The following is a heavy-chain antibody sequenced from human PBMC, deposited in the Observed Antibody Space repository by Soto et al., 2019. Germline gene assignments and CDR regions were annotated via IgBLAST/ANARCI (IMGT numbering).Heavy chain of an antibody. CDR1: GISLSTSGVG. V-gene: IGHV2-5*01. CDR2: IYWNDDK. J-gene: IGHJ3*01. CDR3: ARGLATLPVFAFDV. Sequence: QITLKGSGPTLVKPTQPLTLTCTLSGISLSTSGVGLGWIRQTPGKALEWLALIYWNDDKHYSPSLESRLTITKDTSKNQAVLTMTNMDPVDTATYYCARGLATLPVFAFDVWGQGTVVTVSS. D-gene: IGHD1-1*01.